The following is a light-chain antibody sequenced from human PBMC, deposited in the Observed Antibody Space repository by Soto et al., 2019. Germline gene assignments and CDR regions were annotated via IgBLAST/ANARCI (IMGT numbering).Light chain of an antibody. CDR1: QSVSSY. CDR2: DAS. Sequence: EIVLTQSPATLSLSPGERATLSCRASQSVSSYLAWYQQKPGQAPRLLIYDASNRATGIPARFSGSGSGTDFPPTVSSLGPEDFAIYYCQQRSNWPPVTFGGGTKVEIK. V-gene: IGKV3-11*01. J-gene: IGKJ4*01. CDR3: QQRSNWPPVT.